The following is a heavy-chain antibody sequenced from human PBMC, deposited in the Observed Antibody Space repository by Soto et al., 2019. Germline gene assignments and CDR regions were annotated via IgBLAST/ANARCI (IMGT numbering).Heavy chain of an antibody. CDR1: GGSFSGYY. V-gene: IGHV4-34*01. D-gene: IGHD3-3*01. Sequence: SETLSLTCAVYGGSFSGYYWSWMRQPPGKGLEWIGEINHSGSTNYNPSLKSRVTISVDTSKNQFSLKLSSVTAADTAVYYCARGQSVYDFWSGYYMRAFDIWGQGTMVT. J-gene: IGHJ3*02. CDR3: ARGQSVYDFWSGYYMRAFDI. CDR2: INHSGST.